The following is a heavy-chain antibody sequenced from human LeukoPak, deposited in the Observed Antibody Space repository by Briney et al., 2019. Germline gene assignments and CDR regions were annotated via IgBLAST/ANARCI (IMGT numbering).Heavy chain of an antibody. CDR3: ARIWYFGDNNWRYFDY. Sequence: GGSLRLSCAASGFIFGDYYMNWIRQAPGKGLEWISYISSSGDTIYYADSVQGRFTISRDNVRNSVYLQLNSLRAEDTAVYYCARIWYFGDNNWRYFDYWGQGTLVTVSS. J-gene: IGHJ4*02. V-gene: IGHV3-11*04. D-gene: IGHD1-20*01. CDR1: GFIFGDYY. CDR2: ISSSGDTI.